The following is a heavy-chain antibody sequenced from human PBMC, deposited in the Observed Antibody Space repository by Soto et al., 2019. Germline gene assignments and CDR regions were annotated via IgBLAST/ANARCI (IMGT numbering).Heavy chain of an antibody. V-gene: IGHV1-18*01. CDR2: ISPYKGNT. CDR1: GCTFTNCG. J-gene: IGHJ4*02. CDR3: ARDLDGSGSYYTDY. Sequence: ASVKVCCKASGCTFTNCGIAWVRQAPGQGLEWMGWISPYKGNTHYAQKFQGRVTMTTDTSTSTAYMELRSLRSDDTAVYYCARDLDGSGSYYTDYWGQGTLVTVSS. D-gene: IGHD3-10*01.